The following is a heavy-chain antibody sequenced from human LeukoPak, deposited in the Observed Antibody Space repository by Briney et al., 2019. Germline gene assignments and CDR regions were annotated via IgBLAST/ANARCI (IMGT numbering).Heavy chain of an antibody. CDR2: FDPEDGET. V-gene: IGHV1-24*01. J-gene: IGHJ2*01. CDR3: ATAPYCSGGSCYPSYWYFDL. CDR1: GYTLTELS. Sequence: ASVKVSCKVSGYTLTELSMHWVRQAPGKGLEWMGGFDPEDGETIYAQKFQGRVTMTEDTSTDTAYMELSSLRSEDTAVYYCATAPYCSGGSCYPSYWYFDLWGRGTLVTVSS. D-gene: IGHD2-15*01.